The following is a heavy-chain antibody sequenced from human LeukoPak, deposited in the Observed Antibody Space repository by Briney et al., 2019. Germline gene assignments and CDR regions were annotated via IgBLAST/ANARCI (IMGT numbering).Heavy chain of an antibody. CDR3: AKGSYYDSSGSFYFDY. CDR1: GFTFSSYW. J-gene: IGHJ4*02. CDR2: ISGSGDNT. V-gene: IGHV3-23*01. Sequence: GGSLRLSCAASGFTFSSYWMSWVRQAPGMGLEWVSGISGSGDNTYYADSVKGRFTISRDNSKNTLYVQVNSLGTEDTAAYYCAKGSYYDSSGSFYFDYWGQGTLVTVSS. D-gene: IGHD3-22*01.